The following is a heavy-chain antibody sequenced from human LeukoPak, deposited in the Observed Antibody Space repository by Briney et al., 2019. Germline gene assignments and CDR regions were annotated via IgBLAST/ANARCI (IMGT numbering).Heavy chain of an antibody. CDR3: ARGGPLSYSSSQN. CDR1: GYTFTAYY. D-gene: IGHD6-6*01. CDR2: MNPNSGNT. V-gene: IGHV1-8*02. Sequence: GASVKVSCKASGYTFTAYYIHWVRQAPGQGLEWMGWMNPNSGNTGYAQKFQGRVTMTRNTSISTAYMELSSLRSEDTAVYYCARGGPLSYSSSQNWGQGTLVTVSS. J-gene: IGHJ4*02.